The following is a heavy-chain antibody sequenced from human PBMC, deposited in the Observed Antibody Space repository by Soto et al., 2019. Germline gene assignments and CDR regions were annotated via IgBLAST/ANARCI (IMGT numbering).Heavy chain of an antibody. D-gene: IGHD6-13*01. CDR1: GVSISSGTFS. CDR2: IYYSGGT. J-gene: IGHJ5*02. Sequence: SETLSLTCAVSGVSISSGTFSLTWIRPPPGKGLEFIGSIYYSGGTYYNPSLKSRVTISVDTSKNQFSLKLSSVTAADTAVYYCARDPAAAGIMLGFDPWGQGTLVTVS. V-gene: IGHV4-61*01. CDR3: ARDPAAAGIMLGFDP.